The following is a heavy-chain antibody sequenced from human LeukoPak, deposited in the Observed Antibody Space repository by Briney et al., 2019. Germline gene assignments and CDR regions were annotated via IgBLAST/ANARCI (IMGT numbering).Heavy chain of an antibody. Sequence: ASVKVSCKASGYTFTIYYMHWVRQAPGQGLEWMGIINPSGDSTSYAQRLQGRVTMTRDTSTSTVYMELSSLRSEDTAVYYCARDGHSSGWYGRSDFDYWGQGTLVTVSS. CDR2: INPSGDST. CDR3: ARDGHSSGWYGRSDFDY. V-gene: IGHV1-46*04. CDR1: GYTFTIYY. J-gene: IGHJ4*02. D-gene: IGHD6-19*01.